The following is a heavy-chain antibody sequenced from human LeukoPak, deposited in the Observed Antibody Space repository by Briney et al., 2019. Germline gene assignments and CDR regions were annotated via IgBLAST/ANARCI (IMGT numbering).Heavy chain of an antibody. CDR1: GYTFTSYH. J-gene: IGHJ1*01. Sequence: GASVKVSCKSSGYTFTSYHMHWVRQAPGQGLEWMGIINPSGGSTSYAQKFQGRVTMTRDTSTSTVYMELSSLRSEDTAVYYCARGYYYDSSGYYYVYFQHWGQGTLVTVSS. CDR2: INPSGGST. D-gene: IGHD3-22*01. V-gene: IGHV1-46*01. CDR3: ARGYYYDSSGYYYVYFQH.